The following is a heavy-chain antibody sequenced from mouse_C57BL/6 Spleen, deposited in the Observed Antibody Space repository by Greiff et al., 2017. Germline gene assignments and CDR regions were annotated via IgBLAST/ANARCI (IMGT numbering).Heavy chain of an antibody. D-gene: IGHD1-1*01. Sequence: VQLQQSGPGLVQPSQSLSITCPVSGFSLTSYGVHWVRQSPGKGLEWLGVIWSGGSTDYNAAFISRLSISKDNAKSQVFIKMNSLQADDTAIYYCARRTTTGYFDVWGTGTTVTVSS. V-gene: IGHV2-2*01. CDR3: ARRTTTGYFDV. CDR2: IWSGGST. CDR1: GFSLTSYG. J-gene: IGHJ1*03.